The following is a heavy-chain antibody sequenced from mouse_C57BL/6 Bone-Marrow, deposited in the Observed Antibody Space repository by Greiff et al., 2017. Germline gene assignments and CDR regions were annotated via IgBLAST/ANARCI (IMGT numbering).Heavy chain of an antibody. V-gene: IGHV1-15*01. CDR1: GYTFTDYE. D-gene: IGHD1-1*01. CDR3: TRRAVVAMGYFDY. Sequence: VQLQQSGAELVRPGASVTLSCKASGYTFTDYEMHWVKQTPVHGLEWIGAIDPETGGTAYNQKFKGKAILTADKSSSTAYMELRSLTSEDSAVYYCTRRAVVAMGYFDYWGQGTTLTVTA. J-gene: IGHJ2*01. CDR2: IDPETGGT.